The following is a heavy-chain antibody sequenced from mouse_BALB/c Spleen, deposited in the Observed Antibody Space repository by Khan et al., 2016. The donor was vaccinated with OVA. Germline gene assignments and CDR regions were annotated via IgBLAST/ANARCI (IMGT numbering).Heavy chain of an antibody. CDR2: IDPSDNYT. CDR1: GYTSTSFW. Sequence: QVRLQQSGAELVKPGASVKLSCKASGYTSTSFWLHWVKQRPGLGLEWIGEIDPSDNYTNYNQKFKGKATLTLDKSSSTAYMQLSSLQSEDSAVYYCARSYFYGSSAWFGYWGQGTLVAVSA. CDR3: ARSYFYGSSAWFGY. V-gene: IGHV1-69*02. D-gene: IGHD1-1*01. J-gene: IGHJ3*01.